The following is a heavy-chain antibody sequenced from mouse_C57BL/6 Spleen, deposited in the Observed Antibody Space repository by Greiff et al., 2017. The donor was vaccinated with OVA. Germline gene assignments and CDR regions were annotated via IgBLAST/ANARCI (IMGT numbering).Heavy chain of an antibody. CDR1: GYTFTDYN. CDR2: INPNNGGT. J-gene: IGHJ4*01. CDR3: ARRGNLYAMDY. V-gene: IGHV1-18*01. Sequence: EVQLQQSGPELVKPGASVKIPCKASGYTFTDYNMDWVKQSHGKSLEWIGDINPNNGGTIYNQKFKGKATLTVDKSSSTAYMGLRSLTSEETAVYYCARRGNLYAMDYWGQGTSVTVSS. D-gene: IGHD2-1*01.